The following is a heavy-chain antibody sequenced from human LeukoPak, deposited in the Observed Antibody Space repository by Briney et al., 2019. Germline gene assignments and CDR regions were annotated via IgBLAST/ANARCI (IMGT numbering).Heavy chain of an antibody. V-gene: IGHV3-30-3*01. Sequence: GGSLRLSCAASGFTFSSYAMHWVRQAPGKGLEWVTVISYDGSNKYYADSVKGRFTISRDNSKNTLYLQMNSLRAEDTAVYYCVRVGYCISASCSPGAFDIWGQGTMVTVSS. CDR1: GFTFSSYA. J-gene: IGHJ3*02. CDR2: ISYDGSNK. CDR3: VRVGYCISASCSPGAFDI. D-gene: IGHD2-2*01.